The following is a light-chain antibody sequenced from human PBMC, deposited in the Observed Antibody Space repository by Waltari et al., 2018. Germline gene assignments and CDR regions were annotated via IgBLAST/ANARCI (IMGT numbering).Light chain of an antibody. CDR1: QSVLHSSNNRNY. Sequence: DIVMTQSPDSLAVSLGERATINCKSSQSVLHSSNNRNYLAWYQQKPGQPPKLLISWASARECGVPDRFSGSGSATDFTLTISSLQAEDVAVYYCQQYYSTPPTFGGGTKVEIK. J-gene: IGKJ4*01. V-gene: IGKV4-1*01. CDR2: WAS. CDR3: QQYYSTPPT.